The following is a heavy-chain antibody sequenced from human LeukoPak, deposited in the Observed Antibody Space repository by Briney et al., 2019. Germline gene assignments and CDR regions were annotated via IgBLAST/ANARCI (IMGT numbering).Heavy chain of an antibody. V-gene: IGHV4-59*01. J-gene: IGHJ4*02. D-gene: IGHD1-26*01. CDR3: ARGQGGNYYLNYFDY. Sequence: PSETLSLTCTVTGGSFSTYYWSWIRQPPGKGLEWIGHFYYSGSTTYNPSLKSRVTFSVDTSRNQFSLKLTSVTAVDTALYYCARGQGGNYYLNYFDYWGQGALVTVSS. CDR1: GGSFSTYY. CDR2: FYYSGST.